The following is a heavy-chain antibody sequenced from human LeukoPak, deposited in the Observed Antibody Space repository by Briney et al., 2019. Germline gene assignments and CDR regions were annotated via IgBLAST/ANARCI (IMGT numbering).Heavy chain of an antibody. D-gene: IGHD3-22*01. J-gene: IGHJ4*02. Sequence: SGTLSLTCTVSGYSISSGYYWGWIRQPPGKGLEWIGSIYHSGSTYYNPSLKSRVTISVDTSKNQFSLKLSSVTAADTAVYYCARDRYDSSGSEFYFDYWGQGTLVTVSS. CDR3: ARDRYDSSGSEFYFDY. CDR1: GYSISSGYY. V-gene: IGHV4-38-2*02. CDR2: IYHSGST.